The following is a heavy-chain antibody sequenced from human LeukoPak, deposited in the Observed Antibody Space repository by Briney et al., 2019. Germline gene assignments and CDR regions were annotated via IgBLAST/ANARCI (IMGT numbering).Heavy chain of an antibody. CDR1: GGSISSYY. CDR3: ARNCRVGPTTSYYYYYYMDV. CDR2: IYTSGNT. D-gene: IGHD1-26*01. J-gene: IGHJ6*03. V-gene: IGHV4-4*07. Sequence: SETLSLTCTVSGGSISSYYWSWIRQPAGKGLEWIGRIYTSGNTNYNPSLKSRVTMSVDTSKNQFSLKLSSVTAADTAVYYCARNCRVGPTTSYYYYYYMDVWGKGTTVTVSS.